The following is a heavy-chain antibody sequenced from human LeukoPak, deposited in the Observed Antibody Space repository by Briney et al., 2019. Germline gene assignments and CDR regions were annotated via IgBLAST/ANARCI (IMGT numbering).Heavy chain of an antibody. Sequence: ASVKVSCKASGYTFTGYYMHWVRQAPGQGREWMGWINLNSGGTNYAQKFQGRVTMTRDTSISTAYMELSRLRSDDTAVYYCARNRLWFGELLFEWFDPWGQGTLVTVSS. CDR1: GYTFTGYY. CDR3: ARNRLWFGELLFEWFDP. CDR2: INLNSGGT. D-gene: IGHD3-10*01. J-gene: IGHJ5*02. V-gene: IGHV1-2*02.